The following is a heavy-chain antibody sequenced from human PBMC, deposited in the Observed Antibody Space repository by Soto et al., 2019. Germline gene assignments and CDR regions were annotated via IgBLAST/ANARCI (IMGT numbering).Heavy chain of an antibody. Sequence: VQLVESGGGLVQPGVSLRLSCAASGFAFGSYWMHWVRQAPGKGLVWVSRISQDGAIATQADSVKGRFTISRDNAKNTLFLQMHSLRADDTAVYYCLRDPRHWNEFADQWGQGTLVTVSS. CDR1: GFAFGSYW. CDR3: LRDPRHWNEFADQ. J-gene: IGHJ4*02. CDR2: ISQDGAIA. V-gene: IGHV3-74*01. D-gene: IGHD1-1*01.